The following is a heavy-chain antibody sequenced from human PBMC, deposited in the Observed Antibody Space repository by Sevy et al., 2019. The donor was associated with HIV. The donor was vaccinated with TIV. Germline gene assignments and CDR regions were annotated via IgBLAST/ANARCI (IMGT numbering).Heavy chain of an antibody. Sequence: GGSLRLSCAASGFTFSSYGMHWVRQAPGKGLEWVTVISYDGSNKYYADSVKGRFTISRDNSKNTLYLQMNSLRAEDTAVYYCAKDRRRGGGDYWGQGTLVTVSS. V-gene: IGHV3-30*18. J-gene: IGHJ4*02. D-gene: IGHD3-10*01. CDR3: AKDRRRGGGDY. CDR1: GFTFSSYG. CDR2: ISYDGSNK.